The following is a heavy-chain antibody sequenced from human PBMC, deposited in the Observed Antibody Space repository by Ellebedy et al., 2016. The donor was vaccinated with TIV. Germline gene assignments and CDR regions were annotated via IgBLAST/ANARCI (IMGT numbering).Heavy chain of an antibody. CDR3: ARDLGGGDRTFDY. D-gene: IGHD2-21*02. J-gene: IGHJ4*02. CDR1: GGTFSSYA. V-gene: IGHV1-69*05. Sequence: AASVKVSCKASGGTFSSYAISWVRQAPGQGLEWMGGIIPMFGTANYAQKFQGRVTMTRDTSTSTVYMELSSLRSEDTAVYYCARDLGGGDRTFDYWGQGTLVTVSS. CDR2: IIPMFGTA.